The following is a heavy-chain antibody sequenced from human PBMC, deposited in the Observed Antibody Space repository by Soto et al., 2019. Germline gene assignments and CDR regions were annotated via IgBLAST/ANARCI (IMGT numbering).Heavy chain of an antibody. CDR1: GGSFSTYY. J-gene: IGHJ6*02. CDR2: IYYSGST. D-gene: IGHD2-2*01. Sequence: SETLSLTCTVSGGSFSTYYWSWIRQPPGKGLEWIGYIYYSGSTYYNPSLKSRVSISVDTSKNQFSLKLNSVTATDTAVYYCARTHCSSASCYGFYYYGMDVWGQGATVTVSS. V-gene: IGHV4-59*08. CDR3: ARTHCSSASCYGFYYYGMDV.